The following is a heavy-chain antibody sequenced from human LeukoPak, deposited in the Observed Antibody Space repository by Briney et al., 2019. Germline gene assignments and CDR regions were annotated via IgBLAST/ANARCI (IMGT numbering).Heavy chain of an antibody. V-gene: IGHV1-69*13. J-gene: IGHJ4*02. CDR3: ARVFSGNYYSGFDY. Sequence: ASVKVSCAAPGSTFSSYAISWVRQAPGQGLEWMGEIIPLFDTINYAQNFQGRVTITADEFTTTAYMELSSLRSDDTALYYCARVFSGNYYSGFDYWGQGTLVTVSS. D-gene: IGHD3-10*01. CDR1: GSTFSSYA. CDR2: IIPLFDTI.